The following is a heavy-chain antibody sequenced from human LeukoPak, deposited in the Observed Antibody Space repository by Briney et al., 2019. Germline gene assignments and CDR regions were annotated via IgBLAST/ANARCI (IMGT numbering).Heavy chain of an antibody. Sequence: GGSLRLSCAATGFTFSSYAMTWVRQAPGKGPEWGSGISGSGDRTYYTDSVKGRFTISRDNSKNTLDLQMNSLRAEDTAVYYCAKRDNNDYYTGLHVFDIWGQGTMVTVSS. J-gene: IGHJ3*02. D-gene: IGHD3-22*01. CDR1: GFTFSSYA. CDR3: AKRDNNDYYTGLHVFDI. CDR2: ISGSGDRT. V-gene: IGHV3-23*01.